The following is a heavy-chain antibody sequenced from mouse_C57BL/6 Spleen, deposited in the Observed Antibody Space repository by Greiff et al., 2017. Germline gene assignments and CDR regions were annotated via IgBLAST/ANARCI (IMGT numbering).Heavy chain of an antibody. CDR1: GFNIKDDY. J-gene: IGHJ1*03. V-gene: IGHV14-4*01. CDR3: TTSHYYGSSYRYFDV. Sequence: VQLQQSGAELVRPGASVKLSCTASGFNIKDDYMHWVKQRPEQGLEWIGWIDPENGDTEYASKFQGKATITADTSSNTAYLQLSSLTSEDTAVYYCTTSHYYGSSYRYFDVWGTGTTVTVSS. D-gene: IGHD1-1*01. CDR2: IDPENGDT.